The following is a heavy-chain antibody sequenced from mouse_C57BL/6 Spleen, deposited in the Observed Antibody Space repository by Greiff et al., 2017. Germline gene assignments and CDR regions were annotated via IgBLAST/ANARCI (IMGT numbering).Heavy chain of an antibody. CDR1: GYSITSGYY. CDR3: AREKQFFYYFDY. Sequence: EVQLQQSGPGLVKPSQSLSLTCSVTGYSITSGYYWNWIRQFPGNKLEWMGYISYDGSNNYNPSLKNRIPITRDTSKNQFFLKLNSVTTEDTATYYCAREKQFFYYFDYWGQGTTLTVSS. V-gene: IGHV3-6*01. J-gene: IGHJ2*01. CDR2: ISYDGSN.